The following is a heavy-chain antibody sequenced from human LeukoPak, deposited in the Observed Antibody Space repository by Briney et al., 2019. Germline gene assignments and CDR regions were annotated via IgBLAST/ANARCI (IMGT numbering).Heavy chain of an antibody. CDR1: GFTFSSYA. CDR2: ISGSGGST. Sequence: GGSLRLSCAASGFTFSSYATSWVRQAPGKGLEWVSAISGSGGSTYYADSVKGRFTISRDNSKNTLYLQMNSLRAEDTAVYYCAKDRRVAGHYFDYWGQGTLVTVSS. CDR3: AKDRRVAGHYFDY. J-gene: IGHJ4*02. V-gene: IGHV3-23*01. D-gene: IGHD6-19*01.